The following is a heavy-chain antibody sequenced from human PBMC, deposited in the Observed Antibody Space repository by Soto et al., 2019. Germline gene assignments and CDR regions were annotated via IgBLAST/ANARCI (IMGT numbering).Heavy chain of an antibody. CDR3: ARDMSGCSSSDCYLSGWFDP. V-gene: IGHV4-30-2*06. Sequence: QLQLRESGSGLVKPSQTLSLTCTVSGAPITRGAYSWSWIRQSPGKGLEWIGCIYQSGSTHYNPSLKSRVTISVDRSKNHFSLQLTSLTAADTAVYYCARDMSGCSSSDCYLSGWFDPWGTGTLVTVSS. CDR1: GAPITRGAYS. J-gene: IGHJ5*02. D-gene: IGHD2-21*02. CDR2: IYQSGST.